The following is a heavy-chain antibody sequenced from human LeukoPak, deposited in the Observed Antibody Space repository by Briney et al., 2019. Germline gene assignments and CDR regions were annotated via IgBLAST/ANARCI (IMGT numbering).Heavy chain of an antibody. Sequence: ASVKVSCKASGYAFTGYYMHWVRQAPGQGLEWMGWINPNSGGTNYAQKFQGRVTMTRDTSISTAYMELSRLRSDDTAVYYCARADWNPMPHQPDYWGQGTLVTVSS. CDR3: ARADWNPMPHQPDY. CDR1: GYAFTGYY. D-gene: IGHD2-2*01. CDR2: INPNSGGT. J-gene: IGHJ4*02. V-gene: IGHV1-2*02.